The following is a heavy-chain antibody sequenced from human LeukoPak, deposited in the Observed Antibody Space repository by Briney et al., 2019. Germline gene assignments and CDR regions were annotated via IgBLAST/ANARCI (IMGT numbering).Heavy chain of an antibody. CDR3: ATEAWGWYFDL. Sequence: SGTLSLTCTVSVDSITSYYWSWIRQPAGKGLEWVGRIYSSGSTSYNPSLKSRVTMSVDTSKNQFSLRLSSVTAADTAVYYCATEAWGWYFDLWGRGTLVTVSS. CDR2: IYSSGST. V-gene: IGHV4-4*07. D-gene: IGHD7-27*01. J-gene: IGHJ2*01. CDR1: VDSITSYY.